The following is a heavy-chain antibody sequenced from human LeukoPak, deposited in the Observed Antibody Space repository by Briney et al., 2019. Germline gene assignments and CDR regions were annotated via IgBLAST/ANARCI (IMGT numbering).Heavy chain of an antibody. V-gene: IGHV3-7*01. D-gene: IGHD3-10*01. J-gene: IGHJ4*02. CDR3: ATYTQYFGAPGTDY. CDR2: IDKDGREK. CDR1: GFTFSKYL. Sequence: GRSLRLSCEVSGFTFSKYLMRWVGQAAGKGLEWVANIDKDGREKRYVDSVKGRFTISRDNAKNSVYLRMTSLGAEDTAVYYCATYTQYFGAPGTDYWGQGTLVSVPS.